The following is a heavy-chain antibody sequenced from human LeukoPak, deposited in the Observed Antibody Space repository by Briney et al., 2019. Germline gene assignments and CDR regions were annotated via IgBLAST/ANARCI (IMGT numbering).Heavy chain of an antibody. CDR1: GFTFSTYA. V-gene: IGHV3-30-3*01. CDR2: ISYDGSNK. CDR3: AREGYGGNWGSFDY. J-gene: IGHJ4*02. Sequence: PGRSLRLSCAASGFTFSTYAMHWVRQPPGKGLEWVAFISYDGSNKNYAASVKGRFTISRDNSKNTLYLQMNSLRAEDTAVYHCAREGYGGNWGSFDYWGQGTLVTVSS. D-gene: IGHD4-23*01.